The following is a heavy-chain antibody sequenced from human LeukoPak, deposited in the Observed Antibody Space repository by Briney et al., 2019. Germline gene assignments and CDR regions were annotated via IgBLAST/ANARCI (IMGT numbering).Heavy chain of an antibody. CDR2: VKYSGST. CDR1: GGSISSDSYY. J-gene: IGHJ4*02. Sequence: SETLSLTCTVSGGSISSDSYYWGWIRQPPGTGLEWIGSVKYSGSTYYNPSLKSRVIISVDTSKNQVFLKLSSVTAADTAVYYCARGGIQLWFNYWGQGTLVTVSS. V-gene: IGHV4-39*01. CDR3: ARGGIQLWFNY. D-gene: IGHD5-18*01.